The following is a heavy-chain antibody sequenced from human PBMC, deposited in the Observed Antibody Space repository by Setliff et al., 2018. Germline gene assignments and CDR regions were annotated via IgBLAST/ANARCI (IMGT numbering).Heavy chain of an antibody. CDR3: ARAGGGHIVVATFDFDI. J-gene: IGHJ3*02. V-gene: IGHV3-21*01. CDR2: SSSTGRYT. CDR1: GFTFSDYS. Sequence: GGSLRLSCAASGFTFSDYSMNWVRQAPGKGLEWVSSSSSTGRYTFYADSVKXXXTVSXXXXXXXXXXXXXXXXXEXXAXXYXARAGGGHIVVATFDFDIWGQGTKVTVSS. D-gene: IGHD2-21*01.